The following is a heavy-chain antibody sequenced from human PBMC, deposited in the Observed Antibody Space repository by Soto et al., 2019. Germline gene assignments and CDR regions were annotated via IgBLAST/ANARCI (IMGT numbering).Heavy chain of an antibody. D-gene: IGHD2-15*01. Sequence: QVTLKESGPVLVKPTETLTLTCTVSGFSLSNARMGVSWIRQPPGKALEWLAHIFSNDEKSYSTSLKSRLTNSKDTSKSQVVLTMTNMDTVDTATYYCARNARLQTDEDWYFDLWGRGTLVTVSS. CDR2: IFSNDEK. V-gene: IGHV2-26*01. CDR3: ARNARLQTDEDWYFDL. CDR1: GFSLSNARMG. J-gene: IGHJ2*01.